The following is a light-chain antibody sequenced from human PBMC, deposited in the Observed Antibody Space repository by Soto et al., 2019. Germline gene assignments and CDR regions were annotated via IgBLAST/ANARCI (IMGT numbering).Light chain of an antibody. Sequence: DIQMTQSPSSLSASVGDRVTITCRASQGIANFLAWYQQKPGKVPKLLIYAASTLQSGVPSRFSGSGTGTDFTLTISSLQPEDVSTYYCQKYDRAPWTFGQGTKVEI. CDR1: QGIANF. CDR2: AAS. V-gene: IGKV1-27*01. J-gene: IGKJ1*01. CDR3: QKYDRAPWT.